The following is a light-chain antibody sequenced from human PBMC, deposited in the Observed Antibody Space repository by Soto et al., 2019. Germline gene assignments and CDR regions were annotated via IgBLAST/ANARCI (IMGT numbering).Light chain of an antibody. CDR1: SSGIGTFNL. J-gene: IGLJ2*01. CDR2: EVN. CDR3: YSFAGFNTQ. Sequence: QSVLTQPASVSGCPGQSIAISCTGNSSGIGTFNLVSWYQQHPGRAPKLIIYEVNKRPSGISSRFSASKSGNTASLTISGLQADDEADYYCYSFAGFNTQFGGGTKLTVL. V-gene: IGLV2-23*02.